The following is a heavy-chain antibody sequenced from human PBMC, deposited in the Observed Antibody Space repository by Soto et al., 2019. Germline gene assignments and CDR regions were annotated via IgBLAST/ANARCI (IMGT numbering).Heavy chain of an antibody. D-gene: IGHD3-10*01. CDR2: INVYNGNT. CDR3: GRGVGSGSYYNQYNWFDP. Sequence: ASVKVSCKASGYTFTNYVISWVRQAPGQGLEWMGWINVYNGNTKYAQKVQGRVTMTTDTSTSTAYMELRSLRSDDTAVYYCGRGVGSGSYYNQYNWFDPWGQGTLVTVSS. CDR1: GYTFTNYV. V-gene: IGHV1-18*01. J-gene: IGHJ5*02.